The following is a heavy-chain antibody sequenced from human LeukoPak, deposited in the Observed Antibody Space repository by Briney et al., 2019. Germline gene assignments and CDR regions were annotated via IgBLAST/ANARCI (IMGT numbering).Heavy chain of an antibody. CDR1: SGSISSYY. CDR2: IYTSGST. CDR3: ARDIGVVPAARRFDP. J-gene: IGHJ5*02. Sequence: SETLSLTCTVSSGSISSYYWSGIRQPAGKGLEWIGRIYTSGSTNYNPSLKSRVTMSVDTSKNQFSLKLSSVTAADTAVYYCARDIGVVPAARRFDPWGQGTLVTVSS. V-gene: IGHV4-4*07. D-gene: IGHD2-2*01.